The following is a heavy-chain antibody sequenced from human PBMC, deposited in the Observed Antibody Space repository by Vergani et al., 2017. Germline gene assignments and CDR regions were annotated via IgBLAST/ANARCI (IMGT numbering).Heavy chain of an antibody. J-gene: IGHJ6*03. V-gene: IGHV3-30*18. Sequence: QVQLAESGGGRVQPGRSLRLSCAASGFSFSSHSIHWVRQAPGKGLEWVAVISNDGSKKYYVESVKGRFTISRDNSKNTLDLQMNSLRTQDTAVYYCAKAGSVTAGSLQYNFYMDLWGKGTTVTVS. CDR3: AKAGSVTAGSLQYNFYMDL. D-gene: IGHD3-10*01. CDR2: ISNDGSKK. CDR1: GFSFSSHS.